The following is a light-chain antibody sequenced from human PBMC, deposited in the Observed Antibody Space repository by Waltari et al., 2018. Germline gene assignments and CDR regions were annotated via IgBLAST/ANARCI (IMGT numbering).Light chain of an antibody. CDR3: QQRSNWPLIT. Sequence: EIVLTQSPATLSLSPGERATPPCRASQSVGSYLAWYQQKPGQAPRLLIYDASTRATGIPARCSGSGSGTDFTLTISSLEPEDFAVYYCQQRSNWPLITFGQGTRLEIK. CDR1: QSVGSY. CDR2: DAS. V-gene: IGKV3-11*01. J-gene: IGKJ5*01.